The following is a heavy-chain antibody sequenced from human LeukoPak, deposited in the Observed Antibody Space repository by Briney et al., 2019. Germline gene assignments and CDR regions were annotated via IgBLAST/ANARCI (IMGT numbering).Heavy chain of an antibody. V-gene: IGHV1-69*13. CDR3: ARDRPQQLSNWFDP. J-gene: IGHJ5*02. CDR2: IIPIFGTA. CDR1: GRTFSSYA. D-gene: IGHD6-13*01. Sequence: ASVKVSCKAFGRTFSSYAISWVRQAPGQGLEWMGGIIPIFGTANYAQKFQGRVTITADESTSTAYMELSSLRSEDTAVYYCARDRPQQLSNWFDPWGQGTLVTVSS.